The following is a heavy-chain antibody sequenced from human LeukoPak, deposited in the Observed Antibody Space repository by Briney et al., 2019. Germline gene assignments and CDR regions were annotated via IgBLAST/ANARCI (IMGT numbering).Heavy chain of an antibody. Sequence: GGSLRLSCAAPGFTFSSYSMNWVRQAPGKGLEWVSSISTSSSYIYYADSVKGRFTISRDNAKNSLYLQMDSLRAEDTAVYYCARDRWLQSQRYFDYWGQGILVTVSS. V-gene: IGHV3-21*01. D-gene: IGHD5-24*01. CDR3: ARDRWLQSQRYFDY. CDR2: ISTSSSYI. J-gene: IGHJ4*02. CDR1: GFTFSSYS.